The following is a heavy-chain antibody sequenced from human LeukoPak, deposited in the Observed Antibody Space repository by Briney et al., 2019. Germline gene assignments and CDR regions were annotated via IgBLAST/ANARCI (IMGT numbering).Heavy chain of an antibody. D-gene: IGHD6-13*01. CDR2: ISGSGGST. V-gene: IGHV3-23*01. CDR3: AKDFEGIAAN. CDR1: GFTFSSYA. Sequence: PGGCLRLSCAASGFTFSSYAMSWVRQAPAKGLGWVSAISGSGGSTYYADSVKGRFTISRDNSKNPLYLQMNSLRAEDTAVYYCAKDFEGIAANWGQGTLVTVSS. J-gene: IGHJ4*02.